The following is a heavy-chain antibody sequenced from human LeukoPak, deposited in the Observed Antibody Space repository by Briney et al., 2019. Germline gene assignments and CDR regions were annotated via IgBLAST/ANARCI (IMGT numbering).Heavy chain of an antibody. D-gene: IGHD2-15*01. Sequence: GGSLRLSCAASGFTFSTSWMSWVRQAPGKGLEWLANINPDGRATFYVDSVKGRFIISRDNAKNSLFLQMSSLRDDDTALYYYASSHDSAGNDWGQGTVVTVYS. CDR3: ASSHDSAGND. J-gene: IGHJ1*01. CDR1: GFTFSTSW. CDR2: INPDGRAT. V-gene: IGHV3-7*01.